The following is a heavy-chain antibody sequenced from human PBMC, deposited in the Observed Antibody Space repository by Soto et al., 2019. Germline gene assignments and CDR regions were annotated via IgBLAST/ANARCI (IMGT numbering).Heavy chain of an antibody. CDR2: ISAYNGNT. Sequence: QVQLVQSGAEVKKPGASVKVSCKASGYTFTSYGISWVRQAPGQGLEWMGWISAYNGNTNYAQKLQGRVTMTTDTSTSTADMELRSLRSDDTAVYYCARVGDGYNFPFMRRNLWGQGTLVTVSS. D-gene: IGHD5-12*01. CDR3: ARVGDGYNFPFMRRNL. V-gene: IGHV1-18*01. J-gene: IGHJ5*02. CDR1: GYTFTSYG.